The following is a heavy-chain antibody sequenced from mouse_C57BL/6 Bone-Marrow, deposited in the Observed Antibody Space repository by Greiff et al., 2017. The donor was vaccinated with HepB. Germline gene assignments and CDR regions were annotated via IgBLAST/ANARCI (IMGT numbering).Heavy chain of an antibody. CDR2: ISSGSSTI. CDR1: GFTFSDYG. V-gene: IGHV5-17*01. CDR3: ANTWYFDV. Sequence: VQLKESGGGLVKPGGSLKLSCAASGFTFSDYGMHWDRQAPEKGLEWVAYISSGSSTIYYADTVKGRFTISRDNAKNTLFLQMTSLRSEDTAMYYCANTWYFDVWGTGTTVTVSS. J-gene: IGHJ1*03.